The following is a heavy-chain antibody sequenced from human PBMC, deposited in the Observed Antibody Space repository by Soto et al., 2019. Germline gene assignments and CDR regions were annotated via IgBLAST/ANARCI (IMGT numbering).Heavy chain of an antibody. CDR1: GGSISSYY. CDR3: AREGPIAAAGTNWFDP. Sequence: SETLSLTCTVSGGSISSYYWSWIRQPPGKGLEWIGYIYYSGSTNYNPSLKSRVTISVDTSKNQFSLKLSSVTAADTAVYYCAREGPIAAAGTNWFDPWGQGTLVTVSS. CDR2: IYYSGST. V-gene: IGHV4-59*01. J-gene: IGHJ5*02. D-gene: IGHD6-13*01.